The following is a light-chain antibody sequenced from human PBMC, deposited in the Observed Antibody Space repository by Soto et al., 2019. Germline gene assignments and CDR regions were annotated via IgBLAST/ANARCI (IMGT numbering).Light chain of an antibody. V-gene: IGKV3-11*01. CDR3: QQRSSWPPWT. CDR1: QSVSRF. Sequence: ETVMTQSPATLSVSPGERATLSCRASQSVSRFLAWYQHKPGQAPRLLIYDASNRATGIPARFSGSGSGTDFTLTISSLEPEDFAVYYCQQRSSWPPWTFGQGTKVDIK. CDR2: DAS. J-gene: IGKJ1*01.